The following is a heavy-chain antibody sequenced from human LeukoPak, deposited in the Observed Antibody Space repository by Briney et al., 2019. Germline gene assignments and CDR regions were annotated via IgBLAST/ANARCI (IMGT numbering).Heavy chain of an antibody. J-gene: IGHJ4*02. V-gene: IGHV3-53*01. D-gene: IGHD5-24*01. CDR2: IYSGGST. CDR1: GFTFSSNY. CDR3: ARATVEMATITFDY. Sequence: GGSLRLSCAASGFTFSSNYVSWVRQAPGKGLEWVSVIYSGGSTYYSDSVTGRFTISRDNSKNTLYLQMNSLRAEDTAVYYCARATVEMATITFDYWGQGTLVTVSS.